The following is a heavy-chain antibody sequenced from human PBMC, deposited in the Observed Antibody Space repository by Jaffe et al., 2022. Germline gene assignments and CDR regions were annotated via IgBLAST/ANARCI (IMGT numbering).Heavy chain of an antibody. CDR1: GFTFSSYA. CDR2: ISGSGGST. J-gene: IGHJ3*02. V-gene: IGHV3-23*01. D-gene: IGHD4-17*01. CDR3: AKHDYGDYGGVSAFDI. Sequence: EVQLLESGGGLVQPGGSLRLSCAASGFTFSSYAMSWVRQAPGKGLEWVSAISGSGGSTYYADSVKGRFTISRDNSKNTLYLQMNSLRAEDTAVYYCAKHDYGDYGGVSAFDIWGQGTMVTVSS.